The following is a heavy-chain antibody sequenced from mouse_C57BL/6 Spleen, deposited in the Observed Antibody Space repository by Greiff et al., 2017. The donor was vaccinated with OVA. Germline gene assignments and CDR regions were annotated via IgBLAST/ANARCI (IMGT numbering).Heavy chain of an antibody. J-gene: IGHJ2*01. CDR2: IYPGDGDT. CDR3: ARWEGRRGIDY. V-gene: IGHV1-80*01. CDR1: GYAFSSYW. D-gene: IGHD1-2*01. Sequence: VHLVESGAELVKPGASVKISCKASGYAFSSYWMNWVKQRPGKGLEWIGQIYPGDGDTNYNGKFKGKATLTADKSSSTAYMQLSSLTSEDSAVYCCARWEGRRGIDYWGQGTTLTVSS.